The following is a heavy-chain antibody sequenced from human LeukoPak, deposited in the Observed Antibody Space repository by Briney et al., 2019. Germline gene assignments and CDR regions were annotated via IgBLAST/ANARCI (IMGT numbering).Heavy chain of an antibody. J-gene: IGHJ4*02. D-gene: IGHD3-10*01. CDR2: IKSKTDGETT. Sequence: GGSLRLSCTTSGFSFNNNGMSWVRQAPGKGLEWIGRIKSKTDGETTNYAEPVRGRFTISRDDSKSAVYLQMNSLKIEDTAVYYCTTDLGTYYHGSQRLIPIDYWGQGTLVTVSS. CDR3: TTDLGTYYHGSQRLIPIDY. CDR1: GFSFNNNG. V-gene: IGHV3-15*01.